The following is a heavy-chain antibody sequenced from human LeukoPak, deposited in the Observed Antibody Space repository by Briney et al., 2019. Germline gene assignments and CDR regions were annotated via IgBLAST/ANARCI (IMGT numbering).Heavy chain of an antibody. CDR2: IGATGSTA. V-gene: IGHV3-23*01. CDR1: GFTFSSHA. J-gene: IGHJ3*02. Sequence: GGSLRLSCVGSGFTFSSHAISWVRQAPGKGLEWVSVIGATGSTAFYTDSVKGRFTISRDNSINTLFLQMNSVRAEDTAVYYCAKRRIEGHESFDIWGQGTMVTVSS. CDR3: AKRRIEGHESFDI.